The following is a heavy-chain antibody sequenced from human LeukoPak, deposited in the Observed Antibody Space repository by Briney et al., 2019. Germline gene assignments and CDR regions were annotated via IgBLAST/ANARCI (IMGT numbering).Heavy chain of an antibody. CDR3: ARGDGYCSGGSCPADAFDI. D-gene: IGHD2-15*01. CDR2: IYPGDSGT. V-gene: IGHV5-51*01. J-gene: IGHJ3*02. CDR1: GYSFTSYW. Sequence: GESLKISCKGSGYSFTSYWIGWVRQMPGKGLEWMGIIYPGDSGTRYSPSFQGHVTISADKSISTAYLQWSSLKASDTAMYYCARGDGYCSGGSCPADAFDIWGQGTMVTVSS.